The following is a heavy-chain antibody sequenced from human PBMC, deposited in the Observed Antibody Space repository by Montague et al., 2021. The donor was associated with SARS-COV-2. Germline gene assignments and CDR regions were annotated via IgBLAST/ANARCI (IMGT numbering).Heavy chain of an antibody. CDR2: IYYSGNT. J-gene: IGHJ6*02. CDR3: AGLQGDGSLYGMDV. V-gene: IGHV4-59*01. CDR1: GGSISSYN. D-gene: IGHD5-24*01. Sequence: SETLSLTCTVSGGSISSYNWSWIRQPPGKGLECIGYIYYSGNTNYNPSLKSRVTISVDASKSQFSLKLSSVTAADTAVYYCAGLQGDGSLYGMDVWAKGPRSPSP.